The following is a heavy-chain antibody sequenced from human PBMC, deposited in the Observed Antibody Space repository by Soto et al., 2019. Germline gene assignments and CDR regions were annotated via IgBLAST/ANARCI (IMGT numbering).Heavy chain of an antibody. CDR1: GYTFTRYG. CDR3: AMVDVYVTPSPQDV. V-gene: IGHV1-18*01. Sequence: QVQLVQSGAEVKNPGASVKVSCKASGYTFTRYGIGWARQAPGQGLEWMGWINTYHGNTNYAQNVPGRVTLTTATSTSTAYMELRSLRSNATAIYYCAMVDVYVTPSPQDVWGQGTTVIVSS. D-gene: IGHD3-16*01. J-gene: IGHJ6*02. CDR2: INTYHGNT.